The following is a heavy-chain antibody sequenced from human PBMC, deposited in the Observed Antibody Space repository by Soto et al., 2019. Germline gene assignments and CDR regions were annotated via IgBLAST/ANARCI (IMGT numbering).Heavy chain of an antibody. CDR3: AKDLIAVAGYDAFDI. CDR2: ISCIDDST. V-gene: IGHV3-23*01. D-gene: IGHD6-19*01. CDR1: GFTFSNYA. J-gene: IGHJ3*02. Sequence: GGSLRLSCAASGFTFSNYAMSWVRQAPGKGLEWVSSISCIDDSTYYADSVKGRFTISRDNAKNSLYLQMNSLRAEDTALYYCAKDLIAVAGYDAFDIWGQGTMVTVSS.